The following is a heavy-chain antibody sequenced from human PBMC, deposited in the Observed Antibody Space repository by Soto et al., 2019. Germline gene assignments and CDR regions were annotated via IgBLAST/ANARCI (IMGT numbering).Heavy chain of an antibody. CDR2: TYYTGST. V-gene: IGHV4-31*03. CDR1: VDSISRGGYH. J-gene: IGHJ2*01. CDR3: ARGDSTSTPYWYFDL. D-gene: IGHD6-6*01. Sequence: SENLSVTCTFSVDSISRGGYHWTWIRQHPGKGLEWIGYTYYTGSTYYNPSLKSRVTISEDTSKNQFSLKLSSVTAADTAVYYCARGDSTSTPYWYFDLWGRGTMVTVSS.